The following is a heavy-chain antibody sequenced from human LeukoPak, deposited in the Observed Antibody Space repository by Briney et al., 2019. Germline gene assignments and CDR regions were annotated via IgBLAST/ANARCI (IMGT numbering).Heavy chain of an antibody. J-gene: IGHJ4*02. D-gene: IGHD3-22*01. CDR2: ISDSTSSK. V-gene: IGHV3-48*02. CDR3: ASDPYYYDSSGSYSTDY. CDR1: RFTFSSYG. Sequence: PGGSLRLSCVASRFTFSSYGMSWVRQAPGKGLEWVSYISDSTSSKYYADSVKGRFTISRDNAKNSLYLPIHSLRDEDTALYYCASDPYYYDSSGSYSTDYWGQGTLVTVSS.